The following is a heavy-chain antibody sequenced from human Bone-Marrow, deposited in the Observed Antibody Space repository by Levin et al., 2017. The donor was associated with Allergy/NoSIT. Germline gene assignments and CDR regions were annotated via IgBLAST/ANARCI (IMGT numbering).Heavy chain of an antibody. CDR1: GFTFRNHV. CDR2: ISYDGSKK. J-gene: IGHJ4*02. CDR3: ARDFSRIVSVGNALY. D-gene: IGHD5/OR15-5a*01. Sequence: GGSLRLSCAASGFTFRNHVMHWVRQAPGKGLEWVAVISYDGSKKDYADSVRGRFTISRDNSKNTLDLQMNSLRSEDTAIYYCARDFSRIVSVGNALYWGQGTLVTVSS. V-gene: IGHV3-30*04.